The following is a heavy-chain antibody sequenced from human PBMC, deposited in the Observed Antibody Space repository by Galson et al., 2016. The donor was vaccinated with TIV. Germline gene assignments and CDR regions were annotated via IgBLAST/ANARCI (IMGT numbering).Heavy chain of an antibody. D-gene: IGHD1-1*01. J-gene: IGHJ4*02. CDR2: LYVGGAT. Sequence: SLRLSCAASGFAVSTTYISWVRQAPGRRLEWVSVLYVGGATYYTDSVKGRFTISRDNSKNTLYLQMDALRAEDTAVYYCARAGGSNWNYFDKWGQGTLVTVSS. V-gene: IGHV3-53*01. CDR1: GFAVSTTY. CDR3: ARAGGSNWNYFDK.